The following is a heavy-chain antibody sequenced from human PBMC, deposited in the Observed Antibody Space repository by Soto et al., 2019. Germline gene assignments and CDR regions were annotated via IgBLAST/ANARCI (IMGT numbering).Heavy chain of an antibody. CDR1: GYTLTGYY. J-gene: IGHJ6*02. CDR2: MNPNSGGT. V-gene: IGHV1-2*02. CDR3: ARARAYCTNGVCYPGGMDV. Sequence: XCLKVSCKASGYTLTGYYMHWVRQAPGQGLEWMGWMNPNSGGTNYAQKFQGRVTMTRDTSISTAYMELSRLRADDTAVYYCARARAYCTNGVCYPGGMDVWGQGTTVTVSS. D-gene: IGHD2-8*01.